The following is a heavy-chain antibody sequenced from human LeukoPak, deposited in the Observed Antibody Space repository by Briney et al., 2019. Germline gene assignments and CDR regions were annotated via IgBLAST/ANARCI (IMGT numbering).Heavy chain of an antibody. D-gene: IGHD4-23*01. CDR1: GGSISSSSYY. Sequence: PSETLSLTCTVSGGSISSSSYYWGWIRQPPGKGLEWIESIYYSGSTYYNPSLKSRVTISVDTSKNQFSLKLSSVTAADTAVYYCARTVVGMDVWGQGTTVTVSS. V-gene: IGHV4-39*07. CDR3: ARTVVGMDV. J-gene: IGHJ6*02. CDR2: IYYSGST.